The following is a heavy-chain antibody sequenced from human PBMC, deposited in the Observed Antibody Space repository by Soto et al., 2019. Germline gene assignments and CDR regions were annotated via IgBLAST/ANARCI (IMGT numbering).Heavy chain of an antibody. V-gene: IGHV1-3*01. Sequence: ASVKVSCKASGYTFTSYAMHWVRQAPGQRLEWMGWINAGNGNTKYSQKFQGRVTITRDTSASTAYMELSSLRSEDTAVYYCARSSSWPTIHDAFDSWGQGKMVTVSS. J-gene: IGHJ3*02. CDR2: INAGNGNT. CDR3: ARSSSWPTIHDAFDS. D-gene: IGHD6-13*01. CDR1: GYTFTSYA.